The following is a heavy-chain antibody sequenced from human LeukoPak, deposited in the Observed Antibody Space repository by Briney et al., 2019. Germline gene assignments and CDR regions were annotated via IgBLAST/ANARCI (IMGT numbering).Heavy chain of an antibody. J-gene: IGHJ4*02. V-gene: IGHV3-23*01. CDR1: GFTFSSYS. Sequence: GGSLRLSCAASGFTFSSYSMNWVRQAPGKGLEWVSAISGSGGSTYYADSVKGRFTISRDNSKNTLYLQMSSLRAEDTAVYYCAKDPGSSSWYGGVDWGQGTLVTVSS. CDR3: AKDPGSSSWYGGVD. D-gene: IGHD6-13*01. CDR2: ISGSGGST.